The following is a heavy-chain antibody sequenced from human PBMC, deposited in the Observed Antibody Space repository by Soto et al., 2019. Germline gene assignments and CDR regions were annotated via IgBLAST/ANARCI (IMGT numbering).Heavy chain of an antibody. J-gene: IGHJ3*02. CDR1: GYTFTRHY. D-gene: IGHD6-13*01. V-gene: IGHV1-46*01. CDR3: ARDLLAAGSDALDI. Sequence: QMQLVQSGAEVKKPGASVKVSCKASGYTFTRHYIHWVRQAPGQGLEWMGIINSSGGHTYYAQTCQGRGALISDTSTSTVYMELSSLRSEDTAVYYCARDLLAAGSDALDIWGQGTMVTVSS. CDR2: INSSGGHT.